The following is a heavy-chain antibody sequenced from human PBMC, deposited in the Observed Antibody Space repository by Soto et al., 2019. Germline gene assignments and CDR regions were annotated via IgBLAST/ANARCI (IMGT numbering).Heavy chain of an antibody. V-gene: IGHV1-8*01. CDR1: GYTFTSYD. Sequence: GASVKVSCKASGYTFTSYDINWVRRATGQGLEWMGWMNPNSGNTGYAQKFQGRVTMTRNTSISTAYMELSSLRSEDTAVYYCARGLRFGDGDYYYMDVWGKGTTVTVSS. D-gene: IGHD3-10*01. CDR2: MNPNSGNT. J-gene: IGHJ6*03. CDR3: ARGLRFGDGDYYYMDV.